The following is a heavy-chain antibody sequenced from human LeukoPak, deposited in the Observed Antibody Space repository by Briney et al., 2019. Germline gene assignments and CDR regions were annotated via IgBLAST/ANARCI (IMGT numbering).Heavy chain of an antibody. V-gene: IGHV4-34*01. J-gene: IGHJ5*02. D-gene: IGHD3-10*01. CDR1: GGSFSGSY. CDR2: SNDSGST. CDR3: ARVRVWFGHNWIDP. Sequence: PSGTLSLTCVVNGGSFSGSYWSWIRQPPGKGLEWIGESNDSGSTKYNSSLKSRVTISVDTSKKQFSLTLSSVTAADTAVYYCARVRVWFGHNWIDPWGRGTLVTVSS.